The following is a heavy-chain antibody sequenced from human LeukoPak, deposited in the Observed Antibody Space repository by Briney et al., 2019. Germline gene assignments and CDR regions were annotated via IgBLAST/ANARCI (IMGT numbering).Heavy chain of an antibody. CDR2: IWYDGSNK. CDR3: ARGIAVAGGPDY. J-gene: IGHJ4*02. D-gene: IGHD6-19*01. CDR1: GFTFSSYG. Sequence: GGSLRLSCAASGFTFSSYGMHWVRQAPGKGLEWVAVIWYDGSNKYYADSVKGRFTISRDISKNTLYLQMNSLRAEDTAVYYCARGIAVAGGPDYWGQGTLVTVSS. V-gene: IGHV3-33*01.